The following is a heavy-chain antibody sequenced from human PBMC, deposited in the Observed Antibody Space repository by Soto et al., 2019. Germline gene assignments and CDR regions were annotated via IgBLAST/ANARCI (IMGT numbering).Heavy chain of an antibody. CDR3: ARPSGSYLYYFDY. CDR1: GGPSISSSYY. V-gene: IGHV4-39*01. Sequence: PLETLSLTSTVSGGPSISSSYYWGWIRQPPGKGLEWIGSIYYSGSTYYNPSLKSRVTISVDTSKNQFSLKLSSVTAADTAVYYCARPSGSYLYYFDYWGQGTLVTVSS. D-gene: IGHD1-26*01. J-gene: IGHJ4*02. CDR2: IYYSGST.